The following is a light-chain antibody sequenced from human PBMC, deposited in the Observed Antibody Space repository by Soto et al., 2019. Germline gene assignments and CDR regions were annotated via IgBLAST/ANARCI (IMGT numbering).Light chain of an antibody. Sequence: SYELTQPPSVSVAPGQTATIICEGNNIGGKSVHWYQKKSGQAPVLVVYDDGDRPSGIPERFSGSNSANTATLAISSVEAGDEADYYCQVWDGTSDQWVFGGGTKLTVL. V-gene: IGLV3-21*02. CDR1: NIGGKS. J-gene: IGLJ3*02. CDR3: QVWDGTSDQWV. CDR2: DDG.